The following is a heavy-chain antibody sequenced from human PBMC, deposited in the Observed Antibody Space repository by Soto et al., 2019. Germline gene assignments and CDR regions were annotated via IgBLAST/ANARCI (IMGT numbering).Heavy chain of an antibody. V-gene: IGHV3-49*03. CDR1: GFSFGDYA. D-gene: IGHD1-26*01. CDR2: IRSKAYGGTT. Sequence: GGSLRLSCSASGFSFGDYAMGWFRQAKGEGLEWVGFIRSKAYGGTTESAASVEGRFIIIRDDSSRFAYLRMISLESEDTAVYFCARAPMYSASFRRIEFDTWGPETLVAVAS. J-gene: IGHJ4*02. CDR3: ARAPMYSASFRRIEFDT.